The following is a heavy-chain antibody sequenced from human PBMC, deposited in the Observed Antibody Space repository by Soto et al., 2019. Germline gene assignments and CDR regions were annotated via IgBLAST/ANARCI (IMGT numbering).Heavy chain of an antibody. J-gene: IGHJ5*02. CDR3: ARQGPMVRGGNNWFDP. V-gene: IGHV4-4*02. CDR1: GGSISSSNW. D-gene: IGHD3-10*01. CDR2: LYHSGTT. Sequence: QVQLQESGPGLVKPSGTLSLTCAVSGGSISSSNWWSWVRQPPGKGLEWIGELYHSGTTNYNPSLKSRITMSIDESKNQFSLELSSVTAADTAVYYCARQGPMVRGGNNWFDPWGQGTLVTVSS.